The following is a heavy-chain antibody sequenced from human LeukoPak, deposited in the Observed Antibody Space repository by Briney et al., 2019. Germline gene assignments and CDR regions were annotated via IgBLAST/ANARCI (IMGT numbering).Heavy chain of an antibody. D-gene: IGHD6-19*01. V-gene: IGHV4-34*01. Sequence: PSETLSLTCAVYGGSFSGYYWSWTRQPPGKGLEWIGEINHSGSTNYNPSLKSRVTISVDTSKNQFSLKLSSVTAADTAVYYCARVGVSIAVAGYYFDYWGQGTLVTVSS. CDR2: INHSGST. CDR3: ARVGVSIAVAGYYFDY. J-gene: IGHJ4*02. CDR1: GGSFSGYY.